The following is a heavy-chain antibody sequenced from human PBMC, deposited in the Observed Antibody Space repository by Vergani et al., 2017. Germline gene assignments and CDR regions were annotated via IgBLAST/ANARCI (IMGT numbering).Heavy chain of an antibody. J-gene: IGHJ6*03. Sequence: QVQLVQSGAEVKKPGSSVKVSCKASGGTFSSYAISWVRQAPGQGLEWMGGIIPIFGTANYAQKFQGRVTITADECTSTAYMELSSLRSEDTAVYYCARDRSPHDYGDYHNYYYYYYMDVWGKGTTVTVSS. CDR2: IIPIFGTA. CDR1: GGTFSSYA. D-gene: IGHD4-17*01. V-gene: IGHV1-69*01. CDR3: ARDRSPHDYGDYHNYYYYYYMDV.